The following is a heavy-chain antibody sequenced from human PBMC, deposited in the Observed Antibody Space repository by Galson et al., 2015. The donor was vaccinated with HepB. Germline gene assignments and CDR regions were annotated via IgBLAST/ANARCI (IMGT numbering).Heavy chain of an antibody. CDR2: IRSKAYGGTT. Sequence: SLRLSCAASGFTFGDYAMSWFRQAPGKGLEWVGFIRSKAYGGTTEYAASVKGRFTISRDDSKSIAYLQMNSLKTEDTAVYYCTRDSRSYNWNDRRGFDYWGQGTLVTVSS. D-gene: IGHD1-1*01. CDR1: GFTFGDYA. J-gene: IGHJ4*02. CDR3: TRDSRSYNWNDRRGFDY. V-gene: IGHV3-49*03.